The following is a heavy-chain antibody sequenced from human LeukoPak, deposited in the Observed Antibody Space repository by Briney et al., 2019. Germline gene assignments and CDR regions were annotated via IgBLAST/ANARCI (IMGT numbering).Heavy chain of an antibody. CDR3: AGRYSGYDYGDAFDI. V-gene: IGHV4-59*01. Sequence: PSETLSLTRTVSGGSISSYYWSWIRQPPGKGLEWIGYIYYSGSTNYNPSLKSRVTISVDTSKNQFSLKLSSVTAADTAVYYCAGRYSGYDYGDAFDIWGQGTMVTVSS. CDR2: IYYSGST. D-gene: IGHD5-12*01. CDR1: GGSISSYY. J-gene: IGHJ3*02.